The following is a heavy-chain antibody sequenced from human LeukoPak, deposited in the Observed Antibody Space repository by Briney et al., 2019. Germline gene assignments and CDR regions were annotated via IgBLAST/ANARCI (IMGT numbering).Heavy chain of an antibody. CDR3: AKRMLVRGVILGPFDY. CDR1: GFTFTSYA. V-gene: IGHV3-23*01. J-gene: IGHJ4*02. CDR2: ISNSGGST. D-gene: IGHD3-10*01. Sequence: PGGSLRLSCAASGFTFTSYAMSWVRQAPGKGLEWVSAISNSGGSTYYADSVKGRFTISRDNSKNTLYLQMNSLRAEDTAVYYCAKRMLVRGVILGPFDYWGQGILVTVSS.